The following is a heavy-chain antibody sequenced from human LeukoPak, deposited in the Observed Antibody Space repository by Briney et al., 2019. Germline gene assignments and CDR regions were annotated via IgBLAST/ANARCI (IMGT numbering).Heavy chain of an antibody. D-gene: IGHD4/OR15-4a*01. CDR2: ISGDCGST. Sequence: GGSLRLSCAASGFTFDDYAMHWVRQAPGKGLEWVSLISGDCGSTYYADSVKGRFTISRDNSKNSLYLQMNSLRTEDTALYYCAKGGQTIYDYAMDVWGQGTTVTVSS. CDR3: AKGGQTIYDYAMDV. CDR1: GFTFDDYA. J-gene: IGHJ6*02. V-gene: IGHV3-43*02.